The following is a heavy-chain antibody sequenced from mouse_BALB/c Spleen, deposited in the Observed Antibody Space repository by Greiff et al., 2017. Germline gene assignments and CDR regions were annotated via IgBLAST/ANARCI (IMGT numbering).Heavy chain of an antibody. D-gene: IGHD1-1*01. J-gene: IGHJ2*01. CDR3: ARRDTTDYFDY. CDR1: GFTFSSYA. V-gene: IGHV5-9-3*01. CDR2: ISSGGSYT. Sequence: EVKLVESGGGLVKPGGSLKLSCAASGFTFSSYAMSWVRQTPEKRLEWVATISSGGSYTYYPDSVKGRFTISRDNAKNTLYLQMSSLRSEDTAMYYCARRDTTDYFDYWGQGTTLTVSS.